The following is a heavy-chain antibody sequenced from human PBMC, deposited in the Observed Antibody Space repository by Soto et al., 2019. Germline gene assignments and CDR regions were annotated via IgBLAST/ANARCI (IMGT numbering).Heavy chain of an antibody. CDR3: ASPEAYCSGGSCYFDY. CDR2: IIPIFGTA. V-gene: IGHV1-69*01. Sequence: ASGGTFSSYAISWVRQAPGQGLEWMGGIIPIFGTANYAQKFQGRVTITADESTSTAYMELSSLRSEDTAVYYCASPEAYCSGGSCYFDYWGQGTLVTVSS. J-gene: IGHJ4*02. D-gene: IGHD2-15*01. CDR1: GGTFSSYA.